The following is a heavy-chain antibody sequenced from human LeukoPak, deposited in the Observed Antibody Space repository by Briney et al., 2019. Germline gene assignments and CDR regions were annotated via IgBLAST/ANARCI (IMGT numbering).Heavy chain of an antibody. CDR1: GGSISSYY. Sequence: SATLSLTYTVSGGSISSYYWSWIRQPLGKGLEWIGYIYYSGSPNYNPSLKSRVTISVDTSKNQFSLKLSSVTAADTAVYYCARAEYGDRNFDYWGQGTLDTVSS. J-gene: IGHJ4*02. V-gene: IGHV4-59*01. D-gene: IGHD4-17*01. CDR2: IYYSGSP. CDR3: ARAEYGDRNFDY.